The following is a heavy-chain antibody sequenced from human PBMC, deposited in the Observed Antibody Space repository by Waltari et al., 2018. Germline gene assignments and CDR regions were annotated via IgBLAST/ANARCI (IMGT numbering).Heavy chain of an antibody. CDR1: GFTFSNYG. D-gene: IGHD2-2*01. J-gene: IGHJ4*02. CDR3: AKDYGPAYCSSTTCKGADFDY. Sequence: QVQLVESGGGVVQPGGSLRLSCAASGFTFSNYGMHWVRQAPGKGLEGVAFIRYDGSNESYADSVKGRFTVSRDNSKNTLYLQMNSLRAEDTAVYYCAKDYGPAYCSSTTCKGADFDYWGQGTLVTVSS. V-gene: IGHV3-30*02. CDR2: IRYDGSNE.